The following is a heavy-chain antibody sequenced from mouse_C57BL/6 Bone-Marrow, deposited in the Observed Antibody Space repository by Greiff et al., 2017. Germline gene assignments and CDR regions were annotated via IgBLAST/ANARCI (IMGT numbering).Heavy chain of an antibody. Sequence: QVQLKESGAELVRPGASVTLSCKASGYTFTDYEMHWVKQTPVHGLEWIGAIDPETGGTAYNQKFKGKAILTADKSSSTAYMELRSLTSEDSAVYYCAGTAQGGRPWFAYWGQGTLVTVSA. D-gene: IGHD3-2*02. V-gene: IGHV1-15*01. CDR3: AGTAQGGRPWFAY. CDR2: IDPETGGT. J-gene: IGHJ3*01. CDR1: GYTFTDYE.